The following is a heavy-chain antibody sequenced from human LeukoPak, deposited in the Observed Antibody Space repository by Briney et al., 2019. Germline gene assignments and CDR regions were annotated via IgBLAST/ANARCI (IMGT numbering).Heavy chain of an antibody. V-gene: IGHV4-59*01. Sequence: SETLSLTCTVAGGSISSYYWSWIRQPPGKGLEWIGYIYYSGSTNYNPSLKSRVTISVDTSKNQFSLKLSSVTAADTAVYYCARDKGYYFDYWGQGTLVTVSS. CDR2: IYYSGST. CDR1: GGSISSYY. CDR3: ARDKGYYFDY. J-gene: IGHJ4*02.